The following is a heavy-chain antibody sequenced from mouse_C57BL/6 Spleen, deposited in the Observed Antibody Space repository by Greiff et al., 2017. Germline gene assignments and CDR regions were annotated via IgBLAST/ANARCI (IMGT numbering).Heavy chain of an antibody. CDR2: IYPRSGNT. CDR3: ARHEDNGNYEDYYAMDY. J-gene: IGHJ4*01. V-gene: IGHV1-81*01. CDR1: GYTFTSYG. Sequence: QVQLQQSGAELARPGASVKLSCKASGYTFTSYGISWVKQRTGQGLEWIGEIYPRSGNTYYNEKFKGKATLTADKSSSTAYMELRSLTSEDSAVYFCARHEDNGNYEDYYAMDYWGQGTSVTVSS. D-gene: IGHD2-1*01.